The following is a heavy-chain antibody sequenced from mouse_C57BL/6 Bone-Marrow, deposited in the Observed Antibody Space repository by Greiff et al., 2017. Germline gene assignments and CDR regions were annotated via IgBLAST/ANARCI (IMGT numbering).Heavy chain of an antibody. Sequence: DVKLVESGGDLVKPGGSLKLSCAASGFTFSSYGMSWVRQTPDKRLEWVATISSGGSYTYYPDSVKGRFTFSRDNAKNTQYLQMSSLKSEDTAMYYCARHDPRGSSYGAKDDWGKGTSVTVSS. V-gene: IGHV5-6*02. J-gene: IGHJ4*01. CDR1: GFTFSSYG. CDR3: ARHDPRGSSYGAKDD. CDR2: ISSGGSYT. D-gene: IGHD1-1*01.